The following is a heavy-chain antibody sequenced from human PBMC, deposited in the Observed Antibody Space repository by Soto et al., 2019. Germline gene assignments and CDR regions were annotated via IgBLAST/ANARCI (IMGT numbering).Heavy chain of an antibody. CDR3: ARDPPPVRIVGATNPLYYGMDV. V-gene: IGHV1-69*01. CDR1: GGTFSSYA. CDR2: IIPIFGTA. D-gene: IGHD1-26*01. Sequence: QVLLVQSGAEVKKPGSSVKVSCKASGGTFSSYAISWVRQAPGQGLEWMGGIIPIFGTANYAQKFQGRVTITADESTSTAYMELSSLRSEDTAVYYCARDPPPVRIVGATNPLYYGMDVWGQGTTVTVSS. J-gene: IGHJ6*02.